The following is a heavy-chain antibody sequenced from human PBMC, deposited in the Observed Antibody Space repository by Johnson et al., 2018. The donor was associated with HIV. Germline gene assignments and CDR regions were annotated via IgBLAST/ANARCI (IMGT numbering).Heavy chain of an antibody. D-gene: IGHD1-7*01. CDR3: AKDSGANWNYGAFDI. Sequence: VQLVESGGRVVRPGGSLRLSCAASGFTFDDFGMSWVRQAPGKGLEWVSGLNWNGGTTFYADAVKGRFTISRDNAKNSLYLQMNSLRTVDTAVYYCAKDSGANWNYGAFDIWGQGTMVTVSS. J-gene: IGHJ3*02. CDR2: LNWNGGTT. CDR1: GFTFDDFG. V-gene: IGHV3-20*04.